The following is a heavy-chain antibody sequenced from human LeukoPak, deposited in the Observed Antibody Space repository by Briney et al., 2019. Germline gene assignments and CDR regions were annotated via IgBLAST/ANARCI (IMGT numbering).Heavy chain of an antibody. CDR3: AKGYDSSGFHLDY. CDR1: GFTFSNYA. D-gene: IGHD3-22*01. V-gene: IGHV3-30*02. J-gene: IGHJ4*02. Sequence: GGSLRLSCAASGFTFSNYAMHWVRQAPGKGLEWLAYMRSDGSTKYYADSVKGRFTISRDNSKNTLYVQMNSLRAEDTAVYYCAKGYDSSGFHLDYWGQGTLVTVSS. CDR2: MRSDGSTK.